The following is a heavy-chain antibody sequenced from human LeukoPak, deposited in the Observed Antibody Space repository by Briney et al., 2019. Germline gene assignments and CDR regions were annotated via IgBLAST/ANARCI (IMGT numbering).Heavy chain of an antibody. J-gene: IGHJ3*02. CDR3: ALFYDSSGYYLNRDAFDI. CDR1: GFTFSSYG. D-gene: IGHD3-22*01. CDR2: IWYDGSNK. Sequence: GGSLRLSCAASGFTFSSYGMHWVRQAPGKGLEWVAVIWYDGSNKYYADSVKGRFTISRDNSKNTLYLQMNSLRAEDTAVYYCALFYDSSGYYLNRDAFDIWGQGTMVTVPS. V-gene: IGHV3-33*01.